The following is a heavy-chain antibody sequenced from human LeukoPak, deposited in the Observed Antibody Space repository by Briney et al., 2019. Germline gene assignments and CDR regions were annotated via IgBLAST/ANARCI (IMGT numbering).Heavy chain of an antibody. CDR3: ARERGPYSSGWYQRFYYYYGMDV. V-gene: IGHV3-21*04. Sequence: GGSLRLSCAASGFTFSSYSMNWVRQAPGKGLEWVSSISSSSSYIYYADSVKGRFTISRDNAKNSLYLQMNSLRAEDTAVYYCARERGPYSSGWYQRFYYYYGMDVWGQGTTVTVSS. D-gene: IGHD6-19*01. CDR2: ISSSSSYI. CDR1: GFTFSSYS. J-gene: IGHJ6*02.